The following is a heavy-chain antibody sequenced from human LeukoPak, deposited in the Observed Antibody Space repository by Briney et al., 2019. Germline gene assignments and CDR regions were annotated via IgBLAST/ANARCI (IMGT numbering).Heavy chain of an antibody. CDR3: ARLRRSRLAEFDY. CDR2: IHYSGST. D-gene: IGHD3-3*02. CDR1: GGSINSYY. Sequence: SETLSLTCTVSGGSINSYYWSWIRQPPGKGLEWIGYIHYSGSTYYNPSLKSRVTISVDTSKNQFSLKLSSLTAADTAVYYCARLRRSRLAEFDYWGQGTLVTVSS. J-gene: IGHJ4*02. V-gene: IGHV4-59*08.